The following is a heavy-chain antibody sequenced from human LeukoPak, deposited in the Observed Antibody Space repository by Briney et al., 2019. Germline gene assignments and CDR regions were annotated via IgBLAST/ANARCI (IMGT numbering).Heavy chain of an antibody. CDR1: GGSISSYY. V-gene: IGHV4-4*07. Sequence: SETLSLTCTVSGGSISSYYWSWIRQPAGRGLEWIGRMSASGSTNYSPSLKSRVTMSVDTSKNQFSLRLNSVTAADTAVYYCARVYYYDSSGYYWFDPWGPGTLVTVSS. CDR2: MSASGST. CDR3: ARVYYYDSSGYYWFDP. D-gene: IGHD3-22*01. J-gene: IGHJ5*02.